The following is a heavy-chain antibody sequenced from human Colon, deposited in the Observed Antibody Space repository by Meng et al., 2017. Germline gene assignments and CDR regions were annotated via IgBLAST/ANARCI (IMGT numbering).Heavy chain of an antibody. CDR3: ARERLSSGWYGGHWFDP. J-gene: IGHJ5*02. D-gene: IGHD6-19*01. Sequence: QVQLQQWGAGLLKPSETLSLTCAVYGGSFSGYYWSWIRQPPGKGLEWIGEINHSGSTNYNPSLKSRVTISVDTSKNQFSLKLSSVTAADTAVYYCARERLSSGWYGGHWFDPWGQGTLVTVSS. V-gene: IGHV4-34*01. CDR1: GGSFSGYY. CDR2: INHSGST.